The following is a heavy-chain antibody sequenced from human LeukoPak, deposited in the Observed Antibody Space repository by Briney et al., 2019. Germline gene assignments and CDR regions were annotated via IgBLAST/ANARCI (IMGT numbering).Heavy chain of an antibody. J-gene: IGHJ6*02. D-gene: IGHD6-19*01. CDR2: ISGSGGST. Sequence: GGSLRLSCAASGFTFSSYAMSWVRQAPGKGLEWVSAISGSGGSTYYADSVKGRFTISRDNSKNTLYLQMNSLRAEDTAVYYCANMGSGWYPYYYYYGMDAWGQGTTVTVSS. V-gene: IGHV3-23*01. CDR1: GFTFSSYA. CDR3: ANMGSGWYPYYYYYGMDA.